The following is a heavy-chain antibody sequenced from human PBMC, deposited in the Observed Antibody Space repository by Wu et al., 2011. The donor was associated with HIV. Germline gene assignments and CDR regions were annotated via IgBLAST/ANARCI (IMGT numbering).Heavy chain of an antibody. J-gene: IGHJ6*02. Sequence: QVQLVQSGAEVKKPGASVKVSCKTSGYTFTDFDINWVRQVPGQGLEWMGIINPSGGSTSYAQKFQGRVTMTRNTSTSTAYMEMRSLRSEDTAVYYCARVSEPTYYYESSGLYGVDVWGQGTTVTVSS. D-gene: IGHD3-22*01. CDR1: GYTFTDFD. V-gene: IGHV1-46*01. CDR2: INPSGGST. CDR3: ARVSEPTYYYESSGLYGVDV.